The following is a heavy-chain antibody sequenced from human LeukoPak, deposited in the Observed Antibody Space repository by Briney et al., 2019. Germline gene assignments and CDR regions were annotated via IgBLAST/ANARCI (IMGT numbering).Heavy chain of an antibody. Sequence: DPGGSLRLSCAASGFTFSSHWMHWVRQAPGKGLVWVSRISSDGRSTSHADPVKGRFTISRDNAKNTLYLQMNSLRADDTAVYYCTRERLEWHDAFDMWGQGTVVTVSS. J-gene: IGHJ3*02. CDR2: ISSDGRST. CDR1: GFTFSSHW. V-gene: IGHV3-74*01. D-gene: IGHD3-3*01. CDR3: TRERLEWHDAFDM.